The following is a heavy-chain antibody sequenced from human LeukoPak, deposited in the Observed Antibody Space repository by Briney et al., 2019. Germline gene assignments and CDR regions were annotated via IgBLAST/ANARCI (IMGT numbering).Heavy chain of an antibody. CDR3: AKGLGVVPAAPDAFDI. V-gene: IGHV3-23*01. Sequence: GGSLRLSCAASGFTFSSYAMSWVRQAPGKGLEWVSAISGSGGSTYYADSVKGRFTIYRDNSKNTLYLQMNSLRAEDTAVYYCAKGLGVVPAAPDAFDIWGQGTMVTVSS. J-gene: IGHJ3*02. D-gene: IGHD2-2*01. CDR1: GFTFSSYA. CDR2: ISGSGGST.